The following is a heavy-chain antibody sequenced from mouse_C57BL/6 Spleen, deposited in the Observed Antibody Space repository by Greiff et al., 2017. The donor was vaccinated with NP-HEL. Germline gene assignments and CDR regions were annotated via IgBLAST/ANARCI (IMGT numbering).Heavy chain of an antibody. V-gene: IGHV1-74*01. Sequence: QVQLKQPGAELVKPGASVKVSCKASGYTFTSYWMHWVKQRPGQGLEWIGRIHPSDSDTNYNQKFKGKATLTVDKSSSTAYMQLSSLTSEDSAVYYCAIGRNDYDAWFAYWGQGTLVTVSA. CDR2: IHPSDSDT. CDR3: AIGRNDYDAWFAY. D-gene: IGHD2-4*01. J-gene: IGHJ3*01. CDR1: GYTFTSYW.